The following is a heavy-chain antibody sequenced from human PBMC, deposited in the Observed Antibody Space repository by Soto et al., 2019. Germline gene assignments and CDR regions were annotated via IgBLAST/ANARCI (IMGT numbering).Heavy chain of an antibody. CDR3: AKGRGGSGSLTPRVDF. D-gene: IGHD3-10*01. CDR1: GFTFNNYA. V-gene: IGHV3-23*01. Sequence: EVQLLESGGGLVQPGGSLRLSCAAFGFTFNNYAMTWVRQAPGKGLEWVSAISGGGDTTSYADSVKGRFTVSRDGSKNTLYLQMGSLRAEDTALYYCAKGRGGSGSLTPRVDFWGQGTLVTVSS. J-gene: IGHJ4*02. CDR2: ISGGGDTT.